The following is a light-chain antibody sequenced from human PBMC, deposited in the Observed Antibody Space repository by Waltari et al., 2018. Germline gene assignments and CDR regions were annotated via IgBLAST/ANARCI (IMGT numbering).Light chain of an antibody. Sequence: EIVMTQSPAPLSVSPGERATLSCRTSQSVRTNLAWYQQKPGQAPRLLMYDASTRATGIPARFSGSGSGTEFTLTISSLQSEDFAVYYCKQYNNWSSLTFGGGTKVEIK. J-gene: IGKJ4*01. V-gene: IGKV3-15*01. CDR2: DAS. CDR3: KQYNNWSSLT. CDR1: QSVRTN.